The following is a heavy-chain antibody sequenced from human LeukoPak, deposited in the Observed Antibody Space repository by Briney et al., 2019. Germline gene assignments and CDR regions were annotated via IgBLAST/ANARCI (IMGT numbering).Heavy chain of an antibody. CDR1: GFTFSDYY. Sequence: GGSLRLSCAASGFTFSDYYMFWIRQAPGKGLEWVSFIHSIGNTKYYADSVRGRFTISRDNAKNSLYLQMNSLRAEDTAVYYCARRSYDFWSGYQTGDAFDIWGQGTMVTVSS. J-gene: IGHJ3*02. CDR2: IHSIGNTK. V-gene: IGHV3-11*01. D-gene: IGHD3-3*01. CDR3: ARRSYDFWSGYQTGDAFDI.